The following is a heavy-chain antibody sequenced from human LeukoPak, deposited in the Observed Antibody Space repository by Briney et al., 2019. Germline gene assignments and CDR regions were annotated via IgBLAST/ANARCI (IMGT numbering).Heavy chain of an antibody. CDR2: IYYGGST. CDR1: GGSISSYY. CDR3: ARGGRDYYDSSGYYRAFDI. D-gene: IGHD3-22*01. J-gene: IGHJ3*02. Sequence: PSETLSLTCTVSGGSISSYYWSWIRQPPGKGLEWIGYIYYGGSTNYNPSLKSRVTISVDTSKNQFSLKLSSVTAADTAVYYCARGGRDYYDSSGYYRAFDIWGQGTMVTVSS. V-gene: IGHV4-59*01.